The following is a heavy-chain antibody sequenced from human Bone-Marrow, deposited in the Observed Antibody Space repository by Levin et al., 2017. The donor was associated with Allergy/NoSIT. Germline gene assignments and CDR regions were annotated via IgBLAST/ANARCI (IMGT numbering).Heavy chain of an antibody. J-gene: IGHJ4*02. V-gene: IGHV5-51*01. CDR1: GYSFTSQW. CDR2: IYPGDSDT. D-gene: IGHD3-16*02. CDR3: ATQNRYTSNWYFES. Sequence: PGESLKISCKGSGYSFTSQWIAWVRQMPGKGLESMGIIYPGDSDTRYSPSFQGQVTMSVDKSISTAYLQWSSLKASDTAMYYCATQNRYTSNWYFESWGRGTLVTVSS.